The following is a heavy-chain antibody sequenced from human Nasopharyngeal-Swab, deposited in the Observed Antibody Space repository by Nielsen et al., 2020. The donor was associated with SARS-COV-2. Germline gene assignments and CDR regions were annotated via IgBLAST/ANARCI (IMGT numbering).Heavy chain of an antibody. V-gene: IGHV5-10-1*01. CDR3: ARDVSGNY. Sequence: VRQIPGKGLEWMGRIDPSDSYTNYGPSFQGHVTISVDKSISAAYLQWTSLKASDTAMYYCARDVSGNYWGQGTLVTVSS. J-gene: IGHJ4*02. CDR2: IDPSDSYT. D-gene: IGHD5/OR15-5a*01.